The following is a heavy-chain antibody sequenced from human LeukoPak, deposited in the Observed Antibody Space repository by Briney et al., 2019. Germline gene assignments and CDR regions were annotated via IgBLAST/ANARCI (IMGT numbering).Heavy chain of an antibody. V-gene: IGHV4-34*01. CDR1: GGSFSGYY. Sequence: SETLSLTCAVYGGSFSGYYWSWIRQPPGKGLEWIGEINHSGSANYNPSLKSRVTISVDTSKNQFSLKLSSVTAADTAVYYCARVANYYGSGKYVDYWGQGTLVTVSS. CDR2: INHSGSA. CDR3: ARVANYYGSGKYVDY. D-gene: IGHD3-10*01. J-gene: IGHJ4*02.